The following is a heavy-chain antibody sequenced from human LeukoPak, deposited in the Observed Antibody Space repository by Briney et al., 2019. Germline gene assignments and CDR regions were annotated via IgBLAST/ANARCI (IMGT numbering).Heavy chain of an antibody. CDR1: GFTFSTYG. J-gene: IGHJ6*02. CDR2: ISYDGSNK. Sequence: PGGSLRLSCAASGFTFSTYGMHWVRQAPGKGLEWVAVISYDGSNKYYADSVKGRFTISRDNSKNTLYLQMNSLRAEDTAVYYCAKVCGGDCFTYYYYGMGVWGQGTTVTISS. V-gene: IGHV3-30*18. CDR3: AKVCGGDCFTYYYYGMGV. D-gene: IGHD2-21*02.